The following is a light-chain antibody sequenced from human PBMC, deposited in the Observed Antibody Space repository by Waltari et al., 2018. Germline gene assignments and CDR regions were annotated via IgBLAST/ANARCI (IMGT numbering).Light chain of an antibody. CDR1: TLPKQF. J-gene: IGLJ3*02. Sequence: SYELTQPPSVSVSPGQTARITCSGHTLPKQFSYWYQQKPGRAPVLVSYRDSERPSGIPERFSGSTSGTTVTLTITGVQAEDEADYYCQSADSSGTSGVFGGGTKVTVL. CDR3: QSADSSGTSGV. V-gene: IGLV3-25*03. CDR2: RDS.